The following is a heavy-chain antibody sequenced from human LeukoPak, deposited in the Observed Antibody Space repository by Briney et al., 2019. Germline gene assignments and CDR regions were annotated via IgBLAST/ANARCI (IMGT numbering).Heavy chain of an antibody. CDR3: ARALTTLTYEGY. CDR1: GFTFSSYW. CDR2: IKQDGSEK. V-gene: IGHV3-7*01. Sequence: PGGSLRLSCAASGFTFSSYWVSWVRQAPGKGLEWVAKIKQDGSEKYYVDSVKGRFTISRDNAKNSLYLQMNSLRAEDTAVYYCARALTTLTYEGYWGQGTLVTVSS. J-gene: IGHJ4*02. D-gene: IGHD1-1*01.